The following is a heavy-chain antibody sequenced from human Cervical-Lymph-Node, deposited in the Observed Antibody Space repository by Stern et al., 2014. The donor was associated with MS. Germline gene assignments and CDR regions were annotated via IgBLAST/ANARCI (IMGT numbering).Heavy chain of an antibody. D-gene: IGHD3-10*01. CDR2: IGTAGDT. Sequence: EDQLVESGGGLVQPGGSLRLSCAASGFTFSSYDMHWVRQATGKGLEWVSAIGTAGDTYYPGSVKGRFTISRENAKNSLYLQMNSLRAGDTAVYYCARARGTYYYGSGSYLFDYWGQGTLVTVSS. CDR1: GFTFSSYD. V-gene: IGHV3-13*01. J-gene: IGHJ4*02. CDR3: ARARGTYYYGSGSYLFDY.